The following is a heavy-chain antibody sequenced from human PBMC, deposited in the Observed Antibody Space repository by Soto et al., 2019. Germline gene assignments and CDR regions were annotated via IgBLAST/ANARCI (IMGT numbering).Heavy chain of an antibody. CDR1: GYTFTSYG. D-gene: IGHD4-17*01. CDR2: ISAYNGNT. Sequence: WASLKVSCKASGYTFTSYGISWVRQAPGQGLEWMGWISAYNGNTNYEQQLQGRVTMTTDTSTSTDYMELRSLRSDDTAVYYCARDRILGGDRFAYNWFDHWGQGTLVTVSA. V-gene: IGHV1-18*04. J-gene: IGHJ5*02. CDR3: ARDRILGGDRFAYNWFDH.